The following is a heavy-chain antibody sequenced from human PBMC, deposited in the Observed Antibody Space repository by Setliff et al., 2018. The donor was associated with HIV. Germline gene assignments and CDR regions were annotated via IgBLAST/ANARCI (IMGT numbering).Heavy chain of an antibody. J-gene: IGHJ4*02. CDR3: AAGPDLGQFDY. D-gene: IGHD7-27*01. V-gene: IGHV4-59*08. CDR1: GDSTNRKF. CDR2: IHHTGTT. Sequence: LSLTCNVSGDSTNRKFWSWIRQPPGKGLEWVGYIHHTGTTKYGPSLKSRLTMSIDMSKKQFSLQLNSVTVADTAVYYCAAGPDLGQFDYWGQGIRVTVSS.